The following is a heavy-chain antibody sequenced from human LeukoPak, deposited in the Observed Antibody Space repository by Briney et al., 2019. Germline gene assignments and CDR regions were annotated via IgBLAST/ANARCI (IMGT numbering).Heavy chain of an antibody. V-gene: IGHV4-34*01. CDR2: VNHEGDS. CDR1: RVSLRGYY. Sequence: KPSETLSLTCAVYRVSLRGYYWSWIRQSPEKGLEWIGEVNHEGDSIYSPSLKSRLTVSVDMSKNQFSLNLRSVTAADTAVYFCARGSNYVSDYYFDVWGKGTTVIVSS. D-gene: IGHD4-11*01. J-gene: IGHJ6*03. CDR3: ARGSNYVSDYYFDV.